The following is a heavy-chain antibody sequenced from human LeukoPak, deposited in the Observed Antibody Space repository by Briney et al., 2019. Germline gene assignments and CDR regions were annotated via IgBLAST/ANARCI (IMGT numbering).Heavy chain of an antibody. J-gene: IGHJ4*02. CDR3: TRDQTPYY. Sequence: GGSLRLSCTAPGFTFGDYAMTWVRQAPGKGLEWVGFIRSKIYGGTPEYAASVKGRFTISRDDSKGIAYLQMNSLKTEDTAVYYCTRDQTPYYWGQGTLVTVSS. V-gene: IGHV3-49*04. CDR2: IRSKIYGGTP. CDR1: GFTFGDYA.